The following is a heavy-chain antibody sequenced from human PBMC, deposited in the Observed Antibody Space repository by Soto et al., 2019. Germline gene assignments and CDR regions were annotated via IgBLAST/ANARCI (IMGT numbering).Heavy chain of an antibody. D-gene: IGHD3-3*01. J-gene: IGHJ4*02. CDR3: AASTFLAGVSGYFHLDF. Sequence: QVHLVQSGTEVKKPGSSVKVSCKASGDTFNNYAISWVRQAPGQGLQWMGGIIPIYDSPSYAQGSHNRVTITADRSTSTARFALNGLTSEDTAVYYCAASTFLAGVSGYFHLDFLGQGSLVNVSS. CDR1: GDTFNNYA. V-gene: IGHV1-69*06. CDR2: IIPIYDSP.